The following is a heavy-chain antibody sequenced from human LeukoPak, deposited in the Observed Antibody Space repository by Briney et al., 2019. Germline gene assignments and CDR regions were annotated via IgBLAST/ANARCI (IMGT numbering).Heavy chain of an antibody. CDR1: GFTFSSYA. CDR3: AREFGYCSSTSCYGMDV. V-gene: IGHV3-30-3*01. CDR2: ISYDGSNK. Sequence: GGSLRLSCAASGFTFSSYAMHWVRQAPGKGLEWVAVISYDGSNKYYADSVKGRFTISGDNSKNTLYLQMNSLRAEDTAVYYCAREFGYCSSTSCYGMDVWGKGTTVTVSS. J-gene: IGHJ6*04. D-gene: IGHD2-2*01.